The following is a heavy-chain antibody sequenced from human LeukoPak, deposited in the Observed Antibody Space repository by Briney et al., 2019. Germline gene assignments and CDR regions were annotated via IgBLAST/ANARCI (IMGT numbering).Heavy chain of an antibody. CDR1: GFTFSSYA. V-gene: IGHV3-23*01. Sequence: GWSLRLSCAASGFTFSSYAMSWVRQVPGKGLEWVSALSGSGLSTWYADSVKGRFTISRDNSKNTLSLQMNSPRAEDTAVYYCAKDRAVPGIPLTWFDPWGRGTLVTVSS. CDR2: LSGSGLST. J-gene: IGHJ5*02. CDR3: AKDRAVPGIPLTWFDP. D-gene: IGHD6-19*01.